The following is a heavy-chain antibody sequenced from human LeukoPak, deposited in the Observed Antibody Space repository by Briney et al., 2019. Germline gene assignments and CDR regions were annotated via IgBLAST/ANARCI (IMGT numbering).Heavy chain of an antibody. V-gene: IGHV4-38-2*01. J-gene: IGHJ4*02. D-gene: IGHD1-14*01. CDR3: AGTGWYFDY. CDR1: GYSISSGYY. CDR2: IYHSGST. Sequence: SETLSLTCAVSGYSISSGYYWGWIRQPPGKGLEWIGSIYHSGSTYYNPSLKSRVTISVDTSKKQFSLKLSSVTAADTAVYYCAGTGWYFDYWGQGALVTVPS.